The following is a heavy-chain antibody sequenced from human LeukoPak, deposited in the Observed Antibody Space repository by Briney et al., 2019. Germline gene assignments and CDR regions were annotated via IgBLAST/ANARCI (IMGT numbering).Heavy chain of an antibody. Sequence: GGSLRLSCAASGFTFSSYDMSWVRQAPGKGLEGVSAISGSGGDYFYPDAVKGRFTILRDNPKTTVYLQLNTLRADDAATHYCAKLISGGLAVTADWFHPWGQGTMVVVSS. D-gene: IGHD6-19*01. V-gene: IGHV3-23*01. CDR2: ISGSGGDY. J-gene: IGHJ5*01. CDR1: GFTFSSYD. CDR3: AKLISGGLAVTADWFHP.